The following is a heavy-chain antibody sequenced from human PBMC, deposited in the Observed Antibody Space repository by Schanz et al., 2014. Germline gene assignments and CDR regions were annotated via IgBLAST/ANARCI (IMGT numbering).Heavy chain of an antibody. CDR1: GFTFSNHA. D-gene: IGHD3-16*01. Sequence: EVQLLESGGGLVQPGGSLRLSCAASGFTFSNHALSWVRQAPGKGLEWVSGIGGSGDSTHYADSVKGRFIISRDNSKNTLYLQVNSLRAEDTAVYYCVRLDVHDSWGQGTLVTVSA. V-gene: IGHV3-23*01. J-gene: IGHJ5*01. CDR3: VRLDVHDS. CDR2: IGGSGDST.